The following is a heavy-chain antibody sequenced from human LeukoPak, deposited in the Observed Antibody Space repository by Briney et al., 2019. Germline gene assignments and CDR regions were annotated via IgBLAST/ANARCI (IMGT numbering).Heavy chain of an antibody. CDR3: ARQVDENGYDLADY. CDR1: GYTFTSYA. D-gene: IGHD5-12*01. J-gene: IGHJ4*02. V-gene: IGHV1-3*01. Sequence: ASVKVSCKASGYTFTSYAMHWVRQAPGQRLEWMGWINAGNGNTKYSQKFQGRVTITRDTSASTAYTELSSLRSEDTAVYYCARQVDENGYDLADYWGQGTLVTVSS. CDR2: INAGNGNT.